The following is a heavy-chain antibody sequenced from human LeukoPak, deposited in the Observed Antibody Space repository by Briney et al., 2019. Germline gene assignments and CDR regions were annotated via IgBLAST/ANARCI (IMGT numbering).Heavy chain of an antibody. CDR1: GGSIISSTYY. J-gene: IGHJ5*02. D-gene: IGHD3-22*01. Sequence: SETLSLTCSVSGGSIISSTYYWGWIRQPPGKGLEWIGSIYYRGTTYYNPSLKSRVTISVDTSKNQFSLKLSSVTAADTAVYYCAGLEGGDYYDSSGYYYVSRWFDPWGQGTLVTVSS. V-gene: IGHV4-39*01. CDR2: IYYRGTT. CDR3: AGLEGGDYYDSSGYYYVSRWFDP.